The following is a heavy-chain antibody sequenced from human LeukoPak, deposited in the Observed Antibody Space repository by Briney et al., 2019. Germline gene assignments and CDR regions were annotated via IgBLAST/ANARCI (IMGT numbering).Heavy chain of an antibody. CDR1: GFTFGSYW. CDR2: ITSDGSST. CDR3: ARDAEVGSPFDY. J-gene: IGHJ4*02. Sequence: GGSLRLSCAASGFTFGSYWMHWVRQAPGKGLVWVSRITSDGSSTSYADSVKGRFTISRDNAKNTLYLQMNSLRVEDTAVYYCARDAEVGSPFDYWGQGSLVTVCS. D-gene: IGHD1-26*01. V-gene: IGHV3-74*01.